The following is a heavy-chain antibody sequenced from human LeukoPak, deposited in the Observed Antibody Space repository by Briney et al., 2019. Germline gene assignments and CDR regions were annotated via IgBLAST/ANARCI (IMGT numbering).Heavy chain of an antibody. CDR2: IYYSGST. Sequence: PSETLSLTGTVSGGSISSGDYYWSWIRQPPGKGLEWIGYIYYSGSTYYNPSLKSRVTISVDTSKNQFSLKLSSVTAADTAVYYCARSIRSTTSWVDYWGQGTLVTVSS. CDR1: GGSISSGDYY. V-gene: IGHV4-30-4*01. J-gene: IGHJ4*02. D-gene: IGHD2-2*01. CDR3: ARSIRSTTSWVDY.